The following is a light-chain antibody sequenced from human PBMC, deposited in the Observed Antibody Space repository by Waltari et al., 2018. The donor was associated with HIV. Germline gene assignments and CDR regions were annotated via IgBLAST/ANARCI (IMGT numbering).Light chain of an antibody. CDR1: SSNIGAAYD. CDR2: ANT. Sequence: QSVLTQPPSVSGAPGQTVTISCTGSSSNIGAAYDVHWYQQVPGTAPKLLIYANTKRPAGVPDRFSGSKSGTSASLAISGLQTEDEADYYCQSYVSSVNVVFGGGTRVTVL. J-gene: IGLJ3*02. CDR3: QSYVSSVNVV. V-gene: IGLV1-40*01.